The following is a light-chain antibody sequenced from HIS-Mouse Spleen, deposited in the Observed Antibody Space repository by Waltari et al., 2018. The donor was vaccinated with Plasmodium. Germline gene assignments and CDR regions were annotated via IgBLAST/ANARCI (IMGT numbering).Light chain of an antibody. Sequence: AIQLTQSPSSLSASVGDRVTITCRASQGIRTDLGWYQQKPGKAPKLLIDAATSLQSGVTSRFSGSGSGTDFTLTISSLQPEDFATYYCLQDYNYPYTFGQGTKLEIK. J-gene: IGKJ2*01. V-gene: IGKV1-6*01. CDR3: LQDYNYPYT. CDR2: AAT. CDR1: QGIRTD.